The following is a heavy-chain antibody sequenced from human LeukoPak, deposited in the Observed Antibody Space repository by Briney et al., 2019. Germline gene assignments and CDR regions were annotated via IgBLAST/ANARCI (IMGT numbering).Heavy chain of an antibody. D-gene: IGHD3-10*01. CDR3: ARYFGSGSSNY. V-gene: IGHV3-48*03. J-gene: IGHJ4*02. CDR1: GFTFSSCE. Sequence: GGSLRLSCAASGFTFSSCEMNWVRQAPGKGLEWVSFISTSGSTIYYADSVRGRFTISRDNAKNSLYLQMNSLRAEDTALYYCARYFGSGSSNYWGQGTLVTVSS. CDR2: ISTSGSTI.